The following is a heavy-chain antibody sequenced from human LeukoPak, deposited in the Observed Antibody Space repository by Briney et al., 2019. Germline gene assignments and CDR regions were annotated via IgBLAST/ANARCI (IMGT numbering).Heavy chain of an antibody. CDR1: GYTFTSYD. CDR3: ATDLGYCSGGSCYSWFDP. D-gene: IGHD2-15*01. V-gene: IGHV1-8*01. J-gene: IGHJ5*02. Sequence: ASVKVSCKASGYTFTSYDINWVRQATGQGLEWMGWMNPNSGNTGYAQKFQGRVTMTEDTSTDTAYMELSSLRSEDTAVYYCATDLGYCSGGSCYSWFDPWGQGTLVTVSS. CDR2: MNPNSGNT.